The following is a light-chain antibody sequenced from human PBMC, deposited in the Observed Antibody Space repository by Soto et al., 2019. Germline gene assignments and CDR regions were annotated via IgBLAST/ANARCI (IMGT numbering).Light chain of an antibody. CDR2: GAS. CDR1: QSVSIN. Sequence: EIVMTQSPATLSVSPGERATLSCRASQSVSINFAWYQQKPGQAPRLLIYGASTRFTGIPARFSGSGSGTEFTLTISSLQSEDFAVYYCQQHSHWPPWTFGQGTRVEIQ. J-gene: IGKJ1*01. CDR3: QQHSHWPPWT. V-gene: IGKV3D-15*01.